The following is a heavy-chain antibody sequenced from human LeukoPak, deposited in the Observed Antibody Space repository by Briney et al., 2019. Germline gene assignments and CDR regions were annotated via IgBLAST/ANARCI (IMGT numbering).Heavy chain of an antibody. D-gene: IGHD1-26*01. V-gene: IGHV1-2*02. J-gene: IGHJ5*02. CDR1: VYTFTGYY. CDR3: ARVVGGIVSRSPWFDP. CDR2: INPNSGDT. Sequence: ASVKVSCKASVYTFTGYYIHWVRQAPGQGLEWMGWINPNSGDTNYPQKFQGRVTMTRDTSINTAFMDLSSLRSDDTAVYYCARVVGGIVSRSPWFDPWGQGTLVTVSS.